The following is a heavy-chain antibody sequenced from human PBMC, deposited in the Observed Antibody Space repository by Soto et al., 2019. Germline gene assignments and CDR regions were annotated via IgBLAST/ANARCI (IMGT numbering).Heavy chain of an antibody. Sequence: GGSLRLSCAASGFTFSSYWMSWVRQAPGKGLEWVANIKQDGSEKYYVDSVKGRFTISRDNAKNSLYLQMNSLRAEDTAVYYYARETTYPYGDLDYWGQGTLVTVSS. J-gene: IGHJ4*02. D-gene: IGHD4-17*01. V-gene: IGHV3-7*05. CDR3: ARETTYPYGDLDY. CDR2: IKQDGSEK. CDR1: GFTFSSYW.